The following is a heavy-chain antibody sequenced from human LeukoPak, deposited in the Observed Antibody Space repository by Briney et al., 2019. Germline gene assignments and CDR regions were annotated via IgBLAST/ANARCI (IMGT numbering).Heavy chain of an antibody. V-gene: IGHV3-23*01. Sequence: IIVTRVTTSYPHSVKGPFTSSRDNSKNTLYLQMNSLRAEDTAVYYCAKFPGAPYGDYVDYWGQGTLVTVSS. CDR2: IIVTRVTT. J-gene: IGHJ4*02. CDR3: AKFPGAPYGDYVDY. D-gene: IGHD4-17*01.